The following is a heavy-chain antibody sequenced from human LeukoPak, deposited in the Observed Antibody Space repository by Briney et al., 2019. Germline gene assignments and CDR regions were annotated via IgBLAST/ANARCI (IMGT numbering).Heavy chain of an antibody. J-gene: IGHJ5*02. V-gene: IGHV4-38-2*02. Sequence: PSETLSLTCTVSGYSISSGYYWGWIRQPPGKGLEWIGSIYHSGSTYYNPSLKSRVTISVDTSKNQFSLKLSSVTAADTAVYYCARAGIVVVPAAIRGRNWFDPWGQETLVTVSS. CDR2: IYHSGST. D-gene: IGHD2-2*02. CDR1: GYSISSGYY. CDR3: ARAGIVVVPAAIRGRNWFDP.